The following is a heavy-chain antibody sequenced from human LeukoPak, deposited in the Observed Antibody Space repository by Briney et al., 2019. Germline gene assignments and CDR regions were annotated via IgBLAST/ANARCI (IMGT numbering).Heavy chain of an antibody. CDR1: GVSIISSSYD. D-gene: IGHD2-2*01. V-gene: IGHV4-61*05. CDR3: ARPYCSSTGCYGNWFDP. Sequence: PSETLSLTCTVSGVSIISSSYDWGWIRQPPGKGLEWIGYIYYSGSTNYNPSLKSRVTISEDTSKNQFSLKLSSVTAADTAVYYCARPYCSSTGCYGNWFDPWGQGTLVTVSS. CDR2: IYYSGST. J-gene: IGHJ5*02.